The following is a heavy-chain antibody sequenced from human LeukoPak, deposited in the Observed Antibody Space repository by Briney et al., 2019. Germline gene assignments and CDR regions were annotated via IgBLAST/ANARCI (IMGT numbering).Heavy chain of an antibody. V-gene: IGHV3-48*03. CDR1: GFTFSSYE. J-gene: IGHJ4*02. CDR3: VRGGTLR. Sequence: GGSLRLSCAASGFTFSSYEMNWVRQAPGKGLQWVSDISSSGTTIYYADSVKGRFTISRDNAKNSVSLQMSSLRVEDTAVFYCVRGGTLRWGQGTLVTVSS. CDR2: ISSSGTTI. D-gene: IGHD3-16*01.